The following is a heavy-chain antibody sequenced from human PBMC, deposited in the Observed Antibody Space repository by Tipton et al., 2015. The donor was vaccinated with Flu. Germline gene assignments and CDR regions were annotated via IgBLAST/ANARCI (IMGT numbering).Heavy chain of an antibody. CDR3: ARHPSSLGAFDI. CDR1: GYSISSGYY. D-gene: IGHD7-27*01. J-gene: IGHJ3*02. CDR2: IYHSGST. Sequence: TLSFTCAVSGYSISSGYYWGWIRQPPGKGLEWIGSIYHSGSTYYNPSLKSRVTISVDTSKNQFSLKLSSVTAADTAVYYCARHPSSLGAFDIWGQGTMVTVSS. V-gene: IGHV4-38-2*01.